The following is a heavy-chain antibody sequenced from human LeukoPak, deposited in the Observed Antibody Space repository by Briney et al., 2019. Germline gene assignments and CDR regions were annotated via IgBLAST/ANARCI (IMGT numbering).Heavy chain of an antibody. D-gene: IGHD3-10*01. V-gene: IGHV3-15*01. CDR2: IKSKTDGGTT. Sequence: GGSLRLSCAASGFTFTNTWMSWVRQAPGKGLEWVGRIKSKTDGGTTDYAAPVKGRFTISRDDSKNTLYLQMNSLRAEDTAVYYCAKRSYYYGSGSYPFDYWGQGTLVTVSS. CDR3: AKRSYYYGSGSYPFDY. J-gene: IGHJ4*02. CDR1: GFTFTNTW.